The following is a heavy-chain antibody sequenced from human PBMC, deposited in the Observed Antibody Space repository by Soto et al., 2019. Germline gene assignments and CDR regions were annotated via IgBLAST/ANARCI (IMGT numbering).Heavy chain of an antibody. CDR3: ARDKGSGSYPKDYYYGMDV. CDR1: GGSVSSGSYY. D-gene: IGHD3-10*01. V-gene: IGHV4-61*01. Sequence: QVQLQESGPGLVKPSETLSLTCTVSGGSVSSGSYYWSWIRQPPGKGLEWIGYIYYSGSTNYNPSLKSRVTISVDTSKNQFSLKLSSVTAADTAVYYCARDKGSGSYPKDYYYGMDVWGQGTTVTVSS. J-gene: IGHJ6*02. CDR2: IYYSGST.